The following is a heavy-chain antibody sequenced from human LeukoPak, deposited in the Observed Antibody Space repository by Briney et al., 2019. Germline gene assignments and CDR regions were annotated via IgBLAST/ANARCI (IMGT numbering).Heavy chain of an antibody. V-gene: IGHV1-18*01. D-gene: IGHD4-23*01. J-gene: IGHJ2*01. CDR1: GYTFTSYG. CDR2: ISGYKGNT. CDR3: ARDHGGKVDRYFDL. Sequence: ASVKVSCKASGYTFTSYGISWVRQAPGQGLEWMGWISGYKGNTKYAQKFQGRVTMTTDTSTSTAYMELRSLRSDDTAVYYCARDHGGKVDRYFDLWGRGTLVTVSS.